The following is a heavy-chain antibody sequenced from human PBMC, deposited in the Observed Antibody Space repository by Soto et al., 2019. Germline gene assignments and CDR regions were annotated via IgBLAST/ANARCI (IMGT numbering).Heavy chain of an antibody. J-gene: IGHJ2*01. V-gene: IGHV4-30-4*01. CDR2: TYDSGST. D-gene: IGHD4-17*01. CDR3: AREIIPLTTDWYFDL. Sequence: QVQLQESGPGLVKPSETLSLTCTVSGGSISGGGYYWSWIRQPPGKGLEWIGYTYDSGSTYYNPSLKSRISISIDTSNTQFSLRLTSVTAADTAVYYCAREIIPLTTDWYFDLWGRGTLVTVSS. CDR1: GGSISGGGYY.